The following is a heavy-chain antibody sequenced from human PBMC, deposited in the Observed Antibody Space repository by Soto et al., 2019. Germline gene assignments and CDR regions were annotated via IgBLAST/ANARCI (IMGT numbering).Heavy chain of an antibody. CDR2: INAANGDT. CDR3: VRRHVSATGIDWFDP. CDR1: GYTFTSYC. V-gene: IGHV1-3*01. D-gene: IGHD6-13*01. Sequence: GASVKVSCKASGYTFTSYCIHWVRQAPGQSLEWMGWINAANGDTKYSPKFQGRVTITRDTSASTAYMELSSLRSEDTAVYYCVRRHVSATGIDWFDPWGQGTLVTVSS. J-gene: IGHJ5*02.